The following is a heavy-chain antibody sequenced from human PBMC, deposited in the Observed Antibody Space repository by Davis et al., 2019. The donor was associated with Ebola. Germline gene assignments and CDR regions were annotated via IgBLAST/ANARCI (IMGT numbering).Heavy chain of an antibody. D-gene: IGHD3-16*01. Sequence: PGGSLRLSCAASGFTLSAYGMSWVCQAPGKGLEWVSAIRSSADSAYYAEPTYYADSVKGRFTISRDNSKNTLYLQMNSLRAEDTAVYYCAREMRGLGALDLWGQGTMVTVSS. CDR1: GFTLSAYG. J-gene: IGHJ3*01. CDR3: AREMRGLGALDL. V-gene: IGHV3-23*01. CDR2: IRSSADSAYYAEPT.